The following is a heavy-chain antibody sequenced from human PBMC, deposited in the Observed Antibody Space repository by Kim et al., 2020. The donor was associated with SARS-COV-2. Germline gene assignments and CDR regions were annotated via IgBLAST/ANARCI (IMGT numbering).Heavy chain of an antibody. D-gene: IGHD5-18*01. CDR3: AREYLPHAAMVSPSWDY. V-gene: IGHV3-48*02. Sequence: GGSLRLSCAASGFTFSSYSMNWVRQAPGKGLEWVSYISSSSSTIYYADSVKGRFTISRDNAKNSLYLQMNSLRDEDTAVYYCAREYLPHAAMVSPSWDYWGQGTLVTVSS. CDR2: ISSSSSTI. CDR1: GFTFSSYS. J-gene: IGHJ4*02.